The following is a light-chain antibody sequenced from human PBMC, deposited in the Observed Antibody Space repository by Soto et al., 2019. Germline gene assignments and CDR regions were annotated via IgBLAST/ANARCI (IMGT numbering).Light chain of an antibody. Sequence: QSVLTQPPSVSGAPGQSVTISCTGSSSNIGAGYDVHWYQQLPGTAPKLLIYSNNNRPSGVPVRFSGSKSGTSASLAITGLQAEDEADYYCQSYDSSLTGGIFGGGTQLTVL. CDR3: QSYDSSLTGGI. V-gene: IGLV1-40*01. CDR2: SNN. J-gene: IGLJ2*01. CDR1: SSNIGAGYD.